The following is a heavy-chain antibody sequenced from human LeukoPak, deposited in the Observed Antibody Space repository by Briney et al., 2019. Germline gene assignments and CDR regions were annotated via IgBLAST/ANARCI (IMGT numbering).Heavy chain of an antibody. Sequence: SETLSLTCTISGGSISSDSYYWGWIRQPPGKGLEWIGSLYYSGRTFYNPSLESRVTISIATSKTQFSLNVNSVTAADTAIYYCARVWRNDGWHFDYWGQGTLVTVSS. J-gene: IGHJ4*02. CDR1: GGSISSDSYY. V-gene: IGHV4-39*07. CDR2: LYYSGRT. D-gene: IGHD5-24*01. CDR3: ARVWRNDGWHFDY.